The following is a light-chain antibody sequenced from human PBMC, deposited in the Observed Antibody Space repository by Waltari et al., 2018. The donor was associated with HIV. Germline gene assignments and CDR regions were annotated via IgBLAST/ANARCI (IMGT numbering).Light chain of an antibody. CDR2: DVT. V-gene: IGLV2-14*03. J-gene: IGLJ1*01. CDR3: TSYRYSSKSYV. CDR1: SNDVGGYNH. Sequence: QSAQTQPASVTGSPGQSITISCTGTSNDVGGYNHVAWYQQHPGKAPKLLIYDVTNRPSGVSSRCSGSKSGNTASLAISGLRAEDEADYYCTSYRYSSKSYVFGTGTTVTVL.